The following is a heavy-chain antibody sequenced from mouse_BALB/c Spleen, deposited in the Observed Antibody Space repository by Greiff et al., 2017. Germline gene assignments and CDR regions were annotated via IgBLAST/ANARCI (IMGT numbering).Heavy chain of an antibody. V-gene: IGHV5-6-5*01. CDR3: ASPYYYGSSAWFAY. CDR2: ISSGGST. CDR1: GFTFSSYA. J-gene: IGHJ3*01. Sequence: EVKVVESGGGLVKPGGSLKLSCAASGFTFSSYAMSWVRQTPEKRLEWVASISSGGSTYYPDSVKGRFTISRDNARNILYLQMSSLRSEDTAMYYCASPYYYGSSAWFAYWGQGTLVTVSA. D-gene: IGHD1-1*01.